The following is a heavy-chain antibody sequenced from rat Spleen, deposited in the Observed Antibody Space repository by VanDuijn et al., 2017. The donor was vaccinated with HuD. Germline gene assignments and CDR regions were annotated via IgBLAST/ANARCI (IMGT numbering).Heavy chain of an antibody. D-gene: IGHD1-9*01. V-gene: IGHV5-29*01. CDR3: ARRHYGYTDYFDY. Sequence: EVQLVESDGGLVQPGRSLKLSCAASGFTFNNYGMAWVRQAPTKGLEWVAAISYDGITTYYRDSVGGRFTISSDNAKSTLNLQMDSLRSEDTATYYCARRHYGYTDYFDYWGQGVMVTVSS. CDR2: ISYDGITT. J-gene: IGHJ2*01. CDR1: GFTFNNYG.